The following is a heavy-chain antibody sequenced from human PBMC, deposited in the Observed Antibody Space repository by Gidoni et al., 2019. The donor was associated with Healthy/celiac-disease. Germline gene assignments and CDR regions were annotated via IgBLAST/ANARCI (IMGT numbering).Heavy chain of an antibody. Sequence: EVQLLESGGGLVQPGGSLRLSCAASGSTFSSYAISWVRQAPGKGVEWVSAMSGSGGSTYYADSVKGRFTISRDNSKNTLYLQMNSLRAEDTAVYYCAKSDGPSTFGGVIAPDYFDYWGQGTLVTVSS. D-gene: IGHD3-16*02. CDR2: MSGSGGST. CDR1: GSTFSSYA. CDR3: AKSDGPSTFGGVIAPDYFDY. V-gene: IGHV3-23*01. J-gene: IGHJ4*02.